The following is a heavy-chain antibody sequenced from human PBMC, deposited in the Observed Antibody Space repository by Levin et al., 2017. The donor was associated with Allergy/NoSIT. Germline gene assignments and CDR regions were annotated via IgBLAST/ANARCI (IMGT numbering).Heavy chain of an antibody. Sequence: ASVKVSCKASGYTFTGYYMHWVRQAPGQGLEWMGWINPNSGGTNYAQKFQGRVTMTRDTSISTAYMERSRLRSDDTAVYYCARGDYQRGIAVAGTEYYYYGMDVWGQGTTVTVSS. CDR2: INPNSGGT. J-gene: IGHJ6*02. V-gene: IGHV1-2*02. CDR3: ARGDYQRGIAVAGTEYYYYGMDV. D-gene: IGHD6-19*01. CDR1: GYTFTGYY.